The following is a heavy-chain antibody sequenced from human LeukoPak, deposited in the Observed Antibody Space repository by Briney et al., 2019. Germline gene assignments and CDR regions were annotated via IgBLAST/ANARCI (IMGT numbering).Heavy chain of an antibody. Sequence: SETLSLTCTVSGGSISSSSHYWGWIRQPPGKGLEWIGSIYYSGITYYNPSLRSRVTISVDTSKNQFSLKLSSATAADTAVYYCARALGIRFDYWGQGTLVTVSS. D-gene: IGHD7-27*01. CDR1: GGSISSSSHY. V-gene: IGHV4-39*07. CDR2: IYYSGIT. CDR3: ARALGIRFDY. J-gene: IGHJ4*02.